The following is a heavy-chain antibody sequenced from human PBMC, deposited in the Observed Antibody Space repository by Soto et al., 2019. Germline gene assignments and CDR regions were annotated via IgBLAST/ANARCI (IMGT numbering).Heavy chain of an antibody. CDR2: IWYDGTQN. V-gene: IGHV3-33*01. D-gene: IGHD4-17*01. CDR3: ARAGGSTVTGLWHFDS. Sequence: GGTLSLSCEASGFTFNTYSMHWVRQPPRKGLEWLAAIWYDGTQNYYADSVKGRFIISRDNSKKTQYFEMHSPRAADAAAYYYARAGGSTVTGLWHFDSWGQGTLVTVSS. CDR1: GFTFNTYS. J-gene: IGHJ4*02.